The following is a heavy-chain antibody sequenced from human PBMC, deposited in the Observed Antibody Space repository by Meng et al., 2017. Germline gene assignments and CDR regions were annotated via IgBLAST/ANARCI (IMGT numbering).Heavy chain of an antibody. CDR2: IYSGGST. CDR3: ARDSSSGWYHNY. J-gene: IGHJ4*02. Sequence: EVPLVECGGGLIPPGGSLRLSCTASGFSVTTSYMSWVRQAPGKGLEWVSVIYSGGSTYYADSVKGRFSISRDNSKNTLYLQMNSLRAEDTAVYFCARDSSSGWYHNYWGQGTLVTVSS. V-gene: IGHV3-53*01. CDR1: GFSVTTSY. D-gene: IGHD6-19*01.